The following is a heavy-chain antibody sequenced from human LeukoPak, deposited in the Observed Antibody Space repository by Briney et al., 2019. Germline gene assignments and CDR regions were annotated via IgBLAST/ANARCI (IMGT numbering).Heavy chain of an antibody. V-gene: IGHV3-21*01. J-gene: IGHJ5*02. Sequence: GGSLRLSCAASGFTFSTYSRNWVRQAPGKGLEWVSSISSSSSYIYYADSVKGRFTISRDNAKNSLYLQMNSLRAEDTAVYYCARVVLRFLEWSFDPWGQGTLVTVSS. CDR2: ISSSSSYI. CDR3: ARVVLRFLEWSFDP. CDR1: GFTFSTYS. D-gene: IGHD3-3*01.